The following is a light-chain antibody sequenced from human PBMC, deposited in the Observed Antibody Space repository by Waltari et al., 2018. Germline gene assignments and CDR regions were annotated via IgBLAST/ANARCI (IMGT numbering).Light chain of an antibody. J-gene: IGKJ5*01. CDR3: QQYHSSPS. CDR1: QSVLYTSNNKNY. V-gene: IGKV4-1*01. CDR2: WAS. Sequence: DIVMTQSPDSLAVSLGERATINCKSSQSVLYTSNNKNYLAWYQQKPGQPPKLLIYWASTRVSGVPDRCSGSGSGTDFTLTSSSLQAEDVAVYHCQQYHSSPSFGQGTRLEIK.